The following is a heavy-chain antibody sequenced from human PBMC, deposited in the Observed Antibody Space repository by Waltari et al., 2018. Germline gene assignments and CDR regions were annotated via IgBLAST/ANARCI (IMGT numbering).Heavy chain of an antibody. CDR2: ISYDGSNK. J-gene: IGHJ4*02. V-gene: IGHV3-30-3*01. Sequence: QVQLVESGGGVVQPGRSLRLSCAASGFTFSSYAMHWVRPAPGKGLEWVAVISYDGSNKYYADSVKGRFTISRDNSKNTLYLQMNSLRAEDTAVYYCARDYEAAVAPNDDYWGQGTLVTVSS. CDR1: GFTFSSYA. D-gene: IGHD6-19*01. CDR3: ARDYEAAVAPNDDY.